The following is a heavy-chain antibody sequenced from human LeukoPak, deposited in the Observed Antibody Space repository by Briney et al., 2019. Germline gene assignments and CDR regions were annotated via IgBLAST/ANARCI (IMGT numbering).Heavy chain of an antibody. D-gene: IGHD3-10*01. V-gene: IGHV3-53*01. CDR2: IYTDGSI. Sequence: PGGSLRLSCAASGFTVSSNYMSWVRQAPGKGLEWVSVIYTDGSIYYADSVKGRFTISRDHSKNTLHLQMDSLRAEDTAVYYCARDLSSMVRGVYWGQGTLVTVSS. J-gene: IGHJ4*02. CDR3: ARDLSSMVRGVY. CDR1: GFTVSSNY.